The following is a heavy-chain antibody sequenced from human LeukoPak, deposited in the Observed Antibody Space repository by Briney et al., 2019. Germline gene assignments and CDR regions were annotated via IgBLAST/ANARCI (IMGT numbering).Heavy chain of an antibody. Sequence: GVSLRLSCAASGFTFSTYWMHWVRAAPGKGLVWVSRIKGDGTITTYADSVRGRFTISRDNAKNTLYLQMNTLRAEDTAVYYCARQGKEAAAGNNWFDPWGQGTLVTVSS. CDR2: IKGDGTIT. CDR3: ARQGKEAAAGNNWFDP. D-gene: IGHD6-13*01. J-gene: IGHJ5*02. V-gene: IGHV3-74*03. CDR1: GFTFSTYW.